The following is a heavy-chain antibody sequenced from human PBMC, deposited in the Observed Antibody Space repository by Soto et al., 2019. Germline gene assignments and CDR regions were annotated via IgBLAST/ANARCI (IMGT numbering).Heavy chain of an antibody. CDR1: GFTFSSYA. CDR2: ISGSGGST. D-gene: IGHD3-10*01. CDR3: AKKVHSTPTHYYYYYMDV. J-gene: IGHJ6*03. Sequence: EVQLLESGGGLVQPGGSLRLSCAASGFTFSSYAMSWVRQAPGKGLEWVSAISGSGGSTYYADSVKGRFTISRDNSKNTLYLQMNSLRAEDTAVYYCAKKVHSTPTHYYYYYMDVWGNGTTVTVSS. V-gene: IGHV3-23*01.